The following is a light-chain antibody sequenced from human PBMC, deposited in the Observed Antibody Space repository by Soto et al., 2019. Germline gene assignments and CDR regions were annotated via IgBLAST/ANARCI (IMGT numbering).Light chain of an antibody. J-gene: IGKJ1*01. CDR1: QTITNY. CDR2: ATD. CDR3: QQFYNYPRT. Sequence: DIQMTQSPSTLSASVGDRVTITCRASQTITNYLNWYQQQSGKAPKLLIYATDTLQSGVPSRFSGSGSGTDFTLTISYLQSEDFGTYYCQQFYNYPRTFGQGTKVDIK. V-gene: IGKV1-39*01.